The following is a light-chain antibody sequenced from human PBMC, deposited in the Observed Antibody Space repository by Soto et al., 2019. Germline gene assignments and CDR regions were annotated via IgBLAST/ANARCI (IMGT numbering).Light chain of an antibody. CDR2: DAS. Sequence: DIPMTQSPSTLSASVGDGVTITCRASQNISVWLAWDQQRPGKAPKFLIYDASNLETGVSSRFSGSGSGTEFTLTIRSLQPDDFATYYCQQYDSSSPTFGQGTKLEIK. V-gene: IGKV1-5*01. CDR3: QQYDSSSPT. CDR1: QNISVW. J-gene: IGKJ2*01.